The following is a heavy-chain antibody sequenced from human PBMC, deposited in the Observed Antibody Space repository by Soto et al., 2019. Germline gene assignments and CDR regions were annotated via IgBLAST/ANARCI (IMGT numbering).Heavy chain of an antibody. J-gene: IGHJ5*02. Sequence: ASVKVSCKASGYTFTSFGITWVRQAPGQDLEWMGWISAYNGDTNYAPRLQGRVTMTTDTSTSTVYMELKNLKSDDTAVYYCARDQEYSTSGLYWFDLWGQGTLVTVPQ. V-gene: IGHV1-18*04. CDR2: ISAYNGDT. CDR3: ARDQEYSTSGLYWFDL. CDR1: GYTFTSFG. D-gene: IGHD6-6*01.